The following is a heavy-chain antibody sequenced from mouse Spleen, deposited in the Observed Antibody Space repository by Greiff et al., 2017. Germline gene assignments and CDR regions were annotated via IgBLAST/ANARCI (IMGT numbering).Heavy chain of an antibody. CDR1: GFTFSSYA. CDR3: ARQKYGNYPYYYAMDY. CDR2: ISSGGGNT. J-gene: IGHJ4*01. D-gene: IGHD2-10*02. V-gene: IGHV5-9*04. Sequence: EVKVVESGGGLVKLGGSLKLSCAASGFTFSSYAMSWVRQTPEKRLEWVATISSGGGNTYYPDSVKGRFTISRDNAKNTLYLQMSSLKSEDTAMYYCARQKYGNYPYYYAMDYWGQGTSVTVSS.